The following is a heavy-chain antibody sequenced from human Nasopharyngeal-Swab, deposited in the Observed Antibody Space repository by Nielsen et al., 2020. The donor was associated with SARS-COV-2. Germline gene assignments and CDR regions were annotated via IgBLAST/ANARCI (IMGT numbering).Heavy chain of an antibody. CDR3: ARLDTIMTFTFDI. V-gene: IGHV1-2*04. J-gene: IGHJ3*02. D-gene: IGHD5-24*01. CDR1: GYTFSGFY. CDR2: INPNSGGT. Sequence: ASVKVSCKASGYTFSGFYMHWVRQAPGQGLEWMGWINPNSGGTNYAQKFQGWVTMTRDTSIGTAYMELSRLRSDDTAVYYCARLDTIMTFTFDIWGQGTMVTVSS.